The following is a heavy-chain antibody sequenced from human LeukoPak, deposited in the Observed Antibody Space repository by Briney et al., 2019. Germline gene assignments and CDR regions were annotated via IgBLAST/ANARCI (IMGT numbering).Heavy chain of an antibody. CDR1: GFTFSSYA. CDR2: ISGSGGGT. Sequence: GGSLRLSCAASGFTFSSYAMSWVRQAPGKGLEWVSGISGSGGGTYYADSVKGRFTISRDNSKNTLYLQMNSLRVEDTAAYYCARSTGIVAAAYWGQGTLVTVSS. D-gene: IGHD6-13*01. V-gene: IGHV3-23*01. J-gene: IGHJ4*02. CDR3: ARSTGIVAAAY.